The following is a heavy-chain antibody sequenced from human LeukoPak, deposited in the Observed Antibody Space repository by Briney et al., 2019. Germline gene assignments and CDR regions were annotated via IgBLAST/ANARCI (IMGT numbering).Heavy chain of an antibody. CDR1: GGTFSSYA. J-gene: IGHJ4*02. CDR3: ARVSVTYSGYDCFDY. CDR2: IIPIFGTA. V-gene: IGHV1-69*06. D-gene: IGHD5-12*01. Sequence: SVKVSCKASGGTFSSYAISWVRQAPGQGLEWMGGIIPIFGTANYAQKFQGRITITADKSTSTAYMELSSLRSEDTAVYYCARVSVTYSGYDCFDYWGQGTLVTVSS.